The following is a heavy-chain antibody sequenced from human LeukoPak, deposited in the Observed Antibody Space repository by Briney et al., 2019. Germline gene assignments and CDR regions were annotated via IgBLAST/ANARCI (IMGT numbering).Heavy chain of an antibody. CDR1: GFTFSTYW. CDR3: TRDLEH. Sequence: GGSLRLSCGASGFTFSTYWMSWVRQAPGKGLEWVGNIRQDGGEKNYVGSVKGRFTISRDNGNNSLYLQMNSLRADDTAVYYWTRDLEHWGQGTLVTVSS. J-gene: IGHJ1*01. V-gene: IGHV3-7*01. CDR2: IRQDGGEK.